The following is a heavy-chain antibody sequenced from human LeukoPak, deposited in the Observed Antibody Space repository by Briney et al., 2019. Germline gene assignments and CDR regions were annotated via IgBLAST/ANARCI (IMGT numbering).Heavy chain of an antibody. J-gene: IGHJ4*02. CDR2: IKQDGSEK. Sequence: GGSLRLSCAASGFTFSSYWMSWVRQAPGKGLEWVANIKQDGSEKYYVDSVKGRFTISRDNAKNSLYLQMNSLRAEDTAVYYCARDFDIGRAVAGTANDYWGQGTLVTVSS. CDR1: GFTFSSYW. CDR3: ARDFDIGRAVAGTANDY. D-gene: IGHD6-19*01. V-gene: IGHV3-7*01.